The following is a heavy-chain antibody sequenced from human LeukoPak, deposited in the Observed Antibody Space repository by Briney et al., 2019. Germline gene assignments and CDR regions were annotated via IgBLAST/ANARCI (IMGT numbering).Heavy chain of an antibody. Sequence: PGVSLRLSCAASRFTVCSKYMSWLPQAPGKGLEGFLVIYSGGSTYYADYVNGRFTISRDNSKNTLYLQMNSLRAEDTAVYYCARSTVVTGRYYYYYMDVWGKGTTVTVS. CDR1: RFTVCSKY. CDR2: IYSGGST. D-gene: IGHD4-23*01. V-gene: IGHV3-53*01. J-gene: IGHJ6*03. CDR3: ARSTVVTGRYYYYYMDV.